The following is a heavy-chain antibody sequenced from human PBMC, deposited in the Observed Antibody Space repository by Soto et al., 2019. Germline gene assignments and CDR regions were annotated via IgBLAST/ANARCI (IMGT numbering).Heavy chain of an antibody. Sequence: PGESLKISCKGSEYSFRNYWIAWVRQMPGKGLEWMGIIYPGDSDTRYSPSFQGQVTISADKSISTAHLQWSSLKASDTAIYYRARQIRHQDSWSHKYYYYGLDVWGHGTTVTVS. CDR2: IYPGDSDT. CDR3: ARQIRHQDSWSHKYYYYGLDV. V-gene: IGHV5-51*01. CDR1: EYSFRNYW. D-gene: IGHD3-3*01. J-gene: IGHJ6*02.